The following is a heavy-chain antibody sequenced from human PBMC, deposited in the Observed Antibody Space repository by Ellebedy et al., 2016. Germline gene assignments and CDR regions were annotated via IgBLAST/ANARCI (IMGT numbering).Heavy chain of an antibody. D-gene: IGHD4-23*01. CDR3: AKDSLPQWELGPLDF. CDR2: ISGSGGTT. V-gene: IGHV3-23*01. Sequence: GGSLRLXCAASGFNFSSYAMSWVRQAPGKGLEWISVISGSGGTTYSADSVKGRFTISRDNSKNTLYLQLNSLRAEDTAVYYCAKDSLPQWELGPLDFWGQGTLVTVSS. J-gene: IGHJ4*02. CDR1: GFNFSSYA.